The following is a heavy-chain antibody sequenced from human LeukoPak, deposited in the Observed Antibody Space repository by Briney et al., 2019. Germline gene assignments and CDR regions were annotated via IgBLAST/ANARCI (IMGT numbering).Heavy chain of an antibody. CDR2: INHSGST. V-gene: IGHV4-34*01. J-gene: IGHJ3*02. D-gene: IGHD2-21*02. CDR1: GGSFSGYY. CDR3: ARQGPPIVVVTAIPGSAFDI. Sequence: SETLSLTCAVYGGSFSGYYWSWIRQPPEKGLEWIGEINHSGSTNYNPSLKSRVTISVDTSKNQFSLKLSSVTAADTAVYYCARQGPPIVVVTAIPGSAFDIWGQGTMVTVSS.